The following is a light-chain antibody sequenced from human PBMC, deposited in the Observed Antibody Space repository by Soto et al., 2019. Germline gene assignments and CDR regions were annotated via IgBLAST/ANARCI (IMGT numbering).Light chain of an antibody. V-gene: IGLV1-44*01. CDR2: SNN. J-gene: IGLJ3*02. CDR1: SSNIGSNT. Sequence: SVLTQPPSASGPPGQRVTLSCSGSSSNIGSNTVNWYQQLPGTAPKHLIFSNNQRPSGVPDRFSGSKSGTSASLAISGLQPEDEADYYCAAWDDSLSWVFGGGTKLTVL. CDR3: AAWDDSLSWV.